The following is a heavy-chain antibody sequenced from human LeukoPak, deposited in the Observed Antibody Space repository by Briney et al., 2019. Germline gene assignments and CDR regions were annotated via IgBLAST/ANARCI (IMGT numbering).Heavy chain of an antibody. CDR2: IYPGDSDT. V-gene: IGHV5-51*01. D-gene: IGHD3-10*01. CDR1: GYSFTSYW. Sequence: GESLKISCKGSGYSFTSYWIGWVRQMPGKGLEWMGIIYPGDSDTRYSPSFQGQVTISADKSISTAYLQWSSLKASDTAMYYCARHIEFGRLLWFGELLSDPSVLVSFPIDYWGQGTLVTVSS. CDR3: ARHIEFGRLLWFGELLSDPSVLVSFPIDY. J-gene: IGHJ4*02.